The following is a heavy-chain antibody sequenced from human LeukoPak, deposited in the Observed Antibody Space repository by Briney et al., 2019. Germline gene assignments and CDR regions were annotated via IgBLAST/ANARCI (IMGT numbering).Heavy chain of an antibody. CDR2: ISSSSSYI. CDR1: GFTFSSYS. Sequence: PGGSLRLSCAASGFTFSSYSMNWVRQAPGKGLEWASSISSSSSYIYYADSVKGRFTISRDNAKNSLYLQMNSLRAEDTAVYYCARGSGRTPKDYYYYYMDVWGKGTTVTVSS. V-gene: IGHV3-21*01. J-gene: IGHJ6*03. CDR3: ARGSGRTPKDYYYYYMDV. D-gene: IGHD1-26*01.